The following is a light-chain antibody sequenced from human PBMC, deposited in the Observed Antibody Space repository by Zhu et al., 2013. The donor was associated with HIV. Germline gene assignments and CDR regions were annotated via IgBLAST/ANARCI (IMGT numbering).Light chain of an antibody. CDR3: QQAYSFPPT. CDR2: AAS. CDR1: QNIGNW. Sequence: DIQMTQSPSSVSASVGDRVIITCRASQNIGNWLAWYQQKPGKGPELLIYAASNLHSGVPSRFSGSGSGTEFTLTINNLQPEDFATYYCQQAYSFPPTFGQGTKVEIK. J-gene: IGKJ1*01. V-gene: IGKV1-12*01.